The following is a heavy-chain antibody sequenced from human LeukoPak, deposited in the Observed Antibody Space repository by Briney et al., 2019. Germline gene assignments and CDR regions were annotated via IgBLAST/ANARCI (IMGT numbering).Heavy chain of an antibody. CDR2: INTSGGST. Sequence: ASVKVSFKPTRYTFTNYHMHEVRQAPGQGLEWMGVINTSGGSTSYAQKFQGRVTMTRDTSTSTVYMELSSLRSEDTAVCYCARGMAIAAAFTSLFLNCGQGTLVTVSS. V-gene: IGHV1-46*01. CDR1: RYTFTNYH. D-gene: IGHD6-13*01. CDR3: ARGMAIAAAFTSLFLN. J-gene: IGHJ1*01.